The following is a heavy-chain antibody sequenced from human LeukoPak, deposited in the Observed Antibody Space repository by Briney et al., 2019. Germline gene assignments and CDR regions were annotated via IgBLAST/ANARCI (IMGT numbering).Heavy chain of an antibody. V-gene: IGHV3-21*01. J-gene: IGHJ5*02. D-gene: IGHD3-10*01. CDR1: GFTFSSYS. Sequence: GGSLRLSCAASGFTFSSYSMNWVRQAPGKGLGWVSSISSSSSYIYYADSVKGRFTISRDNAKNSLYLQMNSLRAEDTAVYYCARDQWFGDPAPFDPWGQGTLVTVSS. CDR2: ISSSSSYI. CDR3: ARDQWFGDPAPFDP.